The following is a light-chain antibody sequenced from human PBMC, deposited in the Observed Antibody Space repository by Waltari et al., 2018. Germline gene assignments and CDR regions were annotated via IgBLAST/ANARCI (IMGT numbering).Light chain of an antibody. J-gene: IGLJ1*01. CDR2: EVS. V-gene: IGLV2-14*01. Sequence: QAALTQSPSVSGSPGQSVTIPCTDTRSDIGGYNRVSWYQQHPGKAPKLMIYEVSKRPSGVSDRFSGSKSGNTASLTISGLQAEDEADYYCSSYASSSTYIFGAGTRLTVL. CDR3: SSYASSSTYI. CDR1: RSDIGGYNR.